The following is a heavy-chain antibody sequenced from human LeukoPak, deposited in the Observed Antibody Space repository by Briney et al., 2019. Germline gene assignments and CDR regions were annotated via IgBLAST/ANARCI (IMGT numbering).Heavy chain of an antibody. CDR2: ISSSSSYI. J-gene: IGHJ4*02. V-gene: IGHV3-21*01. Sequence: GGSLRLSCAASGFTFSSYSMNWVRQAPGKGLEWVSSISSSSSYIYYADSVKGRFTISRDNAKNSLYLQMNSLRAEDTAVYYCARGPGYSSSWYYFDYWGQGTLVTVSS. CDR3: ARGPGYSSSWYYFDY. CDR1: GFTFSSYS. D-gene: IGHD6-13*01.